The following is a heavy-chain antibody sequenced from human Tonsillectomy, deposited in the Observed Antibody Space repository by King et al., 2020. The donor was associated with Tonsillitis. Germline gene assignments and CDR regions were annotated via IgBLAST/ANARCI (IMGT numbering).Heavy chain of an antibody. D-gene: IGHD1-1*01. CDR3: AKDLETTGTTGWFDL. CDR1: GFTFSSYG. V-gene: IGHV3-30*02. CDR2: IRYDGSNK. Sequence: QLVQSGGGVVQPGGSLRLSCAASGFTFSSYGMHWVRQAPGKGLEWVAFIRYDGSNKYYADSVKGRFTISRDNSKNTLYLQMNSLRAEDTAVYYCAKDLETTGTTGWFDLWGQGTLVTVSS. J-gene: IGHJ5*02.